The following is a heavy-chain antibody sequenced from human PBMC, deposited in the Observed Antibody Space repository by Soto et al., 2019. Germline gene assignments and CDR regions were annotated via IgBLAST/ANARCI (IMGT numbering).Heavy chain of an antibody. CDR1: GGSFSGYY. CDR2: INHSGST. D-gene: IGHD3-10*01. CDR3: ARGRTVFLWIGESPTNWFDP. J-gene: IGHJ5*02. V-gene: IGHV4-34*01. Sequence: SETLSLTCAVYGGSFSGYYWSWIRQPPGKGLEWIGEINHSGSTNYNPSLKSRVTISVDTSKNQFSLKLSSVTAADTAVYYCARGRTVFLWIGESPTNWFDPSGQGTLLT.